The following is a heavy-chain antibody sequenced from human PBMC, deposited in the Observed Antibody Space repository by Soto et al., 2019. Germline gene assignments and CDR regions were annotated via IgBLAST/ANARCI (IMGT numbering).Heavy chain of an antibody. CDR3: VRWGYDVLTGRGGLDP. V-gene: IGHV1-3*01. J-gene: IGHJ5*02. CDR2: INAGNENR. D-gene: IGHD3-9*01. CDR1: GFTFTRYA. Sequence: ASVKVSCKASGFTFTRYAIHWVRQAPGQGLEWMGWINAGNENRKVSEKFQGRVTLTGDTSASTAYMELTSLTTEDTAVYYCVRWGYDVLTGRGGLDPWGQGTLVTSPQ.